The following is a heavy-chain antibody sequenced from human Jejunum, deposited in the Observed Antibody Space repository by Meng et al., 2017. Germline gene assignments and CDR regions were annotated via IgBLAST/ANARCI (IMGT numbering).Heavy chain of an antibody. CDR3: ARARGDFADYRNWGYFDY. CDR1: GFTFDDFG. V-gene: IGHV3-20*04. J-gene: IGHJ4*02. D-gene: IGHD7-27*01. CDR2: INWSGGGT. Sequence: GGSLRLSCAASGFTFDDFGMSWVRQVPGKGLEWVSGINWSGGGTGYADSMKGRFTISRDNAKNSLYLQMDSLRAEDTAFYYCARARGDFADYRNWGYFDYWGQGTLVTVSS.